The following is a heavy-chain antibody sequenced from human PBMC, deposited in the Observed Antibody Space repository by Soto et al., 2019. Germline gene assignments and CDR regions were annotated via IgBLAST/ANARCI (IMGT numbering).Heavy chain of an antibody. V-gene: IGHV3-30*18. D-gene: IGHD3-16*01. CDR2: ISYDRSNK. CDR3: ANGAGLGQQAKTYYYGMDV. CDR1: GFTFSRYG. Sequence: RLSFAACGFTFSRYGMHWVRQAPGKGLECVAVISYDRSNKYYADSVKGRFTISRYNSKNTLYLQMNSLRAEDTAVYYCANGAGLGQQAKTYYYGMDVWRQGPRVTVCS. J-gene: IGHJ6*02.